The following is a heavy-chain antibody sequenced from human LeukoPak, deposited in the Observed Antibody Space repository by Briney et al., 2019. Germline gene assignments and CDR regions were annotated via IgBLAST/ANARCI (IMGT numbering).Heavy chain of an antibody. CDR3: ASSILVPAAIRAFDI. J-gene: IGHJ3*02. CDR2: IYHSGST. D-gene: IGHD2-2*02. V-gene: IGHV4-4*02. Sequence: SETLSLTCAVSGGSISSSNWWSWVRQPPGKGLEWIGEIYHSGSTNYNLSLKSRVTISVDKSKNQFSLKLSSVTAADTAVYYCASSILVPAAIRAFDIWGQGTMVSVSS. CDR1: GGSISSSNW.